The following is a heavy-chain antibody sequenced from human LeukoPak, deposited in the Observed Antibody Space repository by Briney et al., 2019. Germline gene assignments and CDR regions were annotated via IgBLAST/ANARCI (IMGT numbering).Heavy chain of an antibody. Sequence: PSETLSLTCTVSGGSISSSSYYWGWIRQPPGKGLEWIGSIYHSGSTYYNPSLKSRVTISVDTSKNQFSLKLSSVTAADAAAYYCARGARITIFEGLIDYWGQGTLVTVSS. CDR3: ARGARITIFEGLIDY. CDR2: IYHSGST. J-gene: IGHJ4*02. D-gene: IGHD3-3*01. CDR1: GGSISSSSYY. V-gene: IGHV4-39*07.